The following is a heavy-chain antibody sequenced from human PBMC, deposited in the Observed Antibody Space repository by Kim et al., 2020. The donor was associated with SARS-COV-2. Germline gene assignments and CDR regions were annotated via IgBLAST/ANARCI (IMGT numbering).Heavy chain of an antibody. V-gene: IGHV4-39*07. CDR3: ARNLPIKKSSGYSQFDY. CDR1: GGSISSSSYY. J-gene: IGHJ4*02. Sequence: SETLSLTCTVSGGSISSSSYYWGWIRQPPGKGLEWIGSIYYSGSTYYNPSLKSRVTISVDTSKNQFSLKLSSVTAADTAVYYCARNLPIKKSSGYSQFDYWGQGTLVTVSS. D-gene: IGHD3-22*01. CDR2: IYYSGST.